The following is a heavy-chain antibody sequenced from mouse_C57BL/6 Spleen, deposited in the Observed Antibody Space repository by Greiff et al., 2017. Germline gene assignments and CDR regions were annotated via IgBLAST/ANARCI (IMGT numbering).Heavy chain of an antibody. CDR2: IYPGDGDT. J-gene: IGHJ1*03. Sequence: VQLQQSGAELVKPGASVKISCKASGYAFSSYWMNWVKQRPGKGLEWIGQIYPGDGDTNYNGKFKGKATLTADKSSSTAYMQLRSLTSEDSAVYFCARGDYYGSSLYWYFDVWGTGTTVTVSS. D-gene: IGHD1-1*01. V-gene: IGHV1-80*01. CDR3: ARGDYYGSSLYWYFDV. CDR1: GYAFSSYW.